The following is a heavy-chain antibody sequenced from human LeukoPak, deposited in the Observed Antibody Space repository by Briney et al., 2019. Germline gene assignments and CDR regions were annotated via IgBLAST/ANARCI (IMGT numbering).Heavy chain of an antibody. J-gene: IGHJ4*02. Sequence: PSETLSLTCTVSGGSISSSSYYWGWIRQAPGKGLEWIGSIYDSEIIHYNPSLKSRVTISVDTSKNQLSLKLSSVTAADTALYFCASSKLQYQLTAFIGWGQGTLVTVSS. CDR1: GGSISSSSYY. CDR3: ASSKLQYQLTAFIG. CDR2: IYDSEII. V-gene: IGHV4-39*01. D-gene: IGHD4-11*01.